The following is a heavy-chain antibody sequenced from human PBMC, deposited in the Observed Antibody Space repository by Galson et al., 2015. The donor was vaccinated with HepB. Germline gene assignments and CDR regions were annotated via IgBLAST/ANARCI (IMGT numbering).Heavy chain of an antibody. CDR3: AGDIAAAGSLKIDY. J-gene: IGHJ4*02. CDR2: IYYSGST. V-gene: IGHV4-39*07. Sequence: SETLSLTCTVSGGSISSSSYYWGWIRQPPGKGLEWIGSIYYSGSTYYNPSLKSRVTISVDTSKNQFSLKLSSVTAADTAVYYCAGDIAAAGSLKIDYWGQGTLVTVSS. D-gene: IGHD6-13*01. CDR1: GGSISSSSYY.